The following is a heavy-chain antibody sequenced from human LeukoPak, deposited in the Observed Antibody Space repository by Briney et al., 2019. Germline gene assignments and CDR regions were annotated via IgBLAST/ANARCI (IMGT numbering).Heavy chain of an antibody. J-gene: IGHJ5*02. V-gene: IGHV4-34*01. Sequence: NSSETLSLTCAVYGGSFSGYYWSWIRQPPGKGLEWIGEINHSGSTNYNPSLKSRVTISVDTSKNQFSLKLSSVTAADTAVYYCARVQYLRTDWFDPWGRGTLVTVSS. CDR2: INHSGST. D-gene: IGHD2-2*01. CDR1: GGSFSGYY. CDR3: ARVQYLRTDWFDP.